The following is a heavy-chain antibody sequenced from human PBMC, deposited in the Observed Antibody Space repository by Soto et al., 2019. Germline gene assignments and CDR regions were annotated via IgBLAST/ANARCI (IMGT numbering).Heavy chain of an antibody. D-gene: IGHD2-21*02. Sequence: EVQLVESGGGLVQPGGSLRLSCAASGFTFSSCWVHWVRQAPGKGLVWVSRINSDGSSTSYADSVKGRFTISRDNAKNTLYLQMNSLRVDDTDVYYCARDREVVTAILGYWGQGTLVTVSS. CDR3: ARDREVVTAILGY. CDR1: GFTFSSCW. CDR2: INSDGSST. V-gene: IGHV3-74*01. J-gene: IGHJ4*02.